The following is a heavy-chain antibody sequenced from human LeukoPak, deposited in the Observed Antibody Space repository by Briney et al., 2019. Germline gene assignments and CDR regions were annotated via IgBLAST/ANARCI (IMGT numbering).Heavy chain of an antibody. CDR1: GFTFTKNW. V-gene: IGHV3-7*01. Sequence: GDSLNLSCEAPGFTFTKNWMTWVGQAQGKGLEWVGNIKQDGSDKNYMDSVKGRFTISRDNTKNSVYLQMSSLRAEDTAVYYCAREVWGPEYWGQGTLVTVSS. J-gene: IGHJ4*02. CDR3: AREVWGPEY. D-gene: IGHD1-14*01. CDR2: IKQDGSDK.